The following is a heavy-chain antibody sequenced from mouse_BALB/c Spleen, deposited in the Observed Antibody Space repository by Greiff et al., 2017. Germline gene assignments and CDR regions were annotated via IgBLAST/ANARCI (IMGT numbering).Heavy chain of an antibody. V-gene: IGHV14-3*02. J-gene: IGHJ4*01. Sequence: EVQLQQSGAELVKPGASVKLSCTASGFNIKDTYMHWVEQRPEQGLEWIGRIDPANGNTKYDPKFQGKATITADTSSNTAYLQLSSLTSEDTAVYYCASGYDYDYAMDYWGQGTSVTVSS. D-gene: IGHD2-4*01. CDR2: IDPANGNT. CDR1: GFNIKDTY. CDR3: ASGYDYDYAMDY.